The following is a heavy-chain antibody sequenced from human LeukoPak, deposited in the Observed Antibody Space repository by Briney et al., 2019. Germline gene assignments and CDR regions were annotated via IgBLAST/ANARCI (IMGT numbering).Heavy chain of an antibody. Sequence: SETLSLTCTVSGGSISSYYWNWMRQPPGKGLEWVGYIHYSGSTKYNPSLKSRVTISVDTSKNQFSLKLSSVTAADTAVYYCARWYSSGWAFDYWGQGTLVPVSS. J-gene: IGHJ4*02. V-gene: IGHV4-59*08. CDR2: IHYSGST. D-gene: IGHD6-19*01. CDR3: ARWYSSGWAFDY. CDR1: GGSISSYY.